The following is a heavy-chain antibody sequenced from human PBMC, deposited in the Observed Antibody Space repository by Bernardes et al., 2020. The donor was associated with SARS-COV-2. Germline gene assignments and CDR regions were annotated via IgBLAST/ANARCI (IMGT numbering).Heavy chain of an antibody. CDR3: ARLSGSSWYFDY. CDR1: GFTFRTYW. V-gene: IGHV3-7*01. J-gene: IGHJ4*02. D-gene: IGHD6-13*01. Sequence: GGSLRLSCAGSGFTFRTYWMSWVRQAPGKGLEWVANIKQDGSETYYADSVKGRFTISRDSARNSLDLQMNSLRAEDTAVYYCARLSGSSWYFDYWGQGTLVTVSS. CDR2: IKQDGSET.